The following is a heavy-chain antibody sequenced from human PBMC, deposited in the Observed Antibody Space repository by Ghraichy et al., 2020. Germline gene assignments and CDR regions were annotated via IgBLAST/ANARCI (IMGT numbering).Heavy chain of an antibody. J-gene: IGHJ2*01. D-gene: IGHD6-13*01. V-gene: IGHV4-4*02. Sequence: SETLSLTCAVSGGSISSSNWWSWVRQPPGKGLEWIGEIYHSGSTNYNPSLKSRVTISVDKSKNQFSLKLSSVTAADTAVYYCARDCGAAAGTGDWYFDLWGRGTLVTVSS. CDR2: IYHSGST. CDR3: ARDCGAAAGTGDWYFDL. CDR1: GGSISSSNW.